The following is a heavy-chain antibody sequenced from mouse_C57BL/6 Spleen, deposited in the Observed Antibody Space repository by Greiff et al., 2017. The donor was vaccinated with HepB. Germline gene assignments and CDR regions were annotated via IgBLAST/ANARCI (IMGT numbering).Heavy chain of an antibody. Sequence: VQLQQPGAELVMPGASVKLSCKASGYTFTSYWMHWVKQRPGQGLEWIGEIDPSDSYTNYNQKVKGKSTLTVDKSSSTAYMQLSSLTSEDSAVYYCARATGRVYFGVWGTGTTVTVAS. CDR3: ARATGRVYFGV. D-gene: IGHD1-1*01. CDR2: IDPSDSYT. V-gene: IGHV1-69*01. J-gene: IGHJ1*03. CDR1: GYTFTSYW.